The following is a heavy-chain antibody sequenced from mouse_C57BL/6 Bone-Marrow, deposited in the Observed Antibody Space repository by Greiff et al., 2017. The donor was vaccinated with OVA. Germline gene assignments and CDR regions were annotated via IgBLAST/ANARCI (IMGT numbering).Heavy chain of an antibody. CDR3: AREWIYYDIRYFDY. Sequence: VKQSCKASGYTFTSYWMHWVKQRPGRGLEWIGRIDPNSGGTKYNEKFKSKATLTVDKPSSTAYMQLSSLTSEDSAVYYCAREWIYYDIRYFDYWGQGTTLTVSS. V-gene: IGHV1-72*01. CDR1: GYTFTSYW. J-gene: IGHJ2*01. CDR2: IDPNSGGT. D-gene: IGHD2-4*01.